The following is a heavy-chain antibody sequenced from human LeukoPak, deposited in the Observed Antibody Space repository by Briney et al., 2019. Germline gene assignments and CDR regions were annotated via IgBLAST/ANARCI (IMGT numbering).Heavy chain of an antibody. D-gene: IGHD3-16*01. J-gene: IGHJ4*02. CDR1: GFTVITND. CDR2: LYSDGNT. Sequence: PGGSLRLSCAASGFTVITNDMTWVRQAPGKGLQWVSVLYSDGNTKYADSVQGRFTISRDNSKNTLYLEMNSLSPDDTAVYYSARGVEPLAANTLAYWGQGTLVTVSP. CDR3: ARGVEPLAANTLAY. V-gene: IGHV3-53*01.